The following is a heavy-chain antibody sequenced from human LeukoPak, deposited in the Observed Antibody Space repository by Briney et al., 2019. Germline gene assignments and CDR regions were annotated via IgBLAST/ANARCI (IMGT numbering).Heavy chain of an antibody. CDR1: GFTFSNAW. D-gene: IGHD2-21*02. CDR3: TTAEWAVVTAPRIVDC. V-gene: IGHV3-15*01. J-gene: IGHJ3*01. Sequence: GGSLRLSCAASGFTFSNAWMSWVRQAPGKGLEWVGRIKSKTDGGTTDYAAPVKGRFTISRDDSKNTLYLQMYSLKTEDTAVYFCTTAEWAVVTAPRIVDCWGQGTMVTVSS. CDR2: IKSKTDGGTT.